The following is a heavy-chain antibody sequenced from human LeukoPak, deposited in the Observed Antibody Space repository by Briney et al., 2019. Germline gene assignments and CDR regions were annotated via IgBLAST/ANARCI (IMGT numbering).Heavy chain of an antibody. J-gene: IGHJ4*02. V-gene: IGHV7-4-1*02. CDR3: ARVLSSGYAIGFDY. D-gene: IGHD5-12*01. CDR2: IDTNTGNP. Sequence: ASVKVSCKTSGYTFTSYAMNWVRQAPGQGLEWMGWIDTNTGNPTYAQGFTGRFVFSLDTSVSTAFLQISSLEAEDNAVYYCARVLSSGYAIGFDYWGQGTLVTVSS. CDR1: GYTFTSYA.